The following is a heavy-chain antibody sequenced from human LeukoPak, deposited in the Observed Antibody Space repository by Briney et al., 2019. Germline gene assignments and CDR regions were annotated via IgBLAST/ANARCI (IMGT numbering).Heavy chain of an antibody. CDR3: ARGQHFRVYDSSDYYPY. V-gene: IGHV3-7*01. CDR1: GFTFSSYW. J-gene: IGHJ4*02. Sequence: GGSLRLSCAASGFTFSSYWMNWVRQAPGKGLECVANIKPDGSEKNYVDSVKGRFTISRDNARNSLYLQMNSLRAEDTAVYYCARGQHFRVYDSSDYYPYWGQGTLVTVSS. CDR2: IKPDGSEK. D-gene: IGHD3-22*01.